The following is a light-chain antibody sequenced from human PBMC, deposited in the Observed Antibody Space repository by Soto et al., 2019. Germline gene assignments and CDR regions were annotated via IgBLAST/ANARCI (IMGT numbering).Light chain of an antibody. J-gene: IGKJ5*01. V-gene: IGKV3-20*01. CDR1: QGVSRK. Sequence: DIVMTQSPATLSVAPGERVTFSCRASQGVSRKLAWYQHKPGQALRLLIYGASSRATGTPDRFSGSGSGTDFTLNISRLEPEDFAMYYCQQYHSSLITFGEGTRLEIK. CDR2: GAS. CDR3: QQYHSSLIT.